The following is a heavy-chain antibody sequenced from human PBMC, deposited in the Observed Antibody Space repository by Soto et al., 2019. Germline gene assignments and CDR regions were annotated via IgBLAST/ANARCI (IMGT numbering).Heavy chain of an antibody. D-gene: IGHD4-4*01. Sequence: PGGSLRLSCVGSAFSFSSYWMTWVRQAPGKGLEWVANIKRDGTEKFYVDSVKGRFTISRDNGKNPLYLEMNSLRAEDTAVYYCAREKWLQFYFYYGLDVWGQGTTVTVSS. CDR3: AREKWLQFYFYYGLDV. J-gene: IGHJ6*02. V-gene: IGHV3-7*01. CDR2: IKRDGTEK. CDR1: AFSFSSYW.